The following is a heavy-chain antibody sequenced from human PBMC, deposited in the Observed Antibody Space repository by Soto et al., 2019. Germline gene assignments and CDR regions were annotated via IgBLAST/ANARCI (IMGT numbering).Heavy chain of an antibody. J-gene: IGHJ4*02. D-gene: IGHD3-22*01. Sequence: GGSLRLSCAASGFTFSSYAMSWVRQAPGKGLEWVSAISGSGGSTYYADSVKGRFTISRDNSKNTLYLQMNSLRAEDTAVYYCAKSLGYDSGDDTTAPAYHNWGQGTLVTVSS. V-gene: IGHV3-23*01. CDR1: GFTFSSYA. CDR3: AKSLGYDSGDDTTAPAYHN. CDR2: ISGSGGST.